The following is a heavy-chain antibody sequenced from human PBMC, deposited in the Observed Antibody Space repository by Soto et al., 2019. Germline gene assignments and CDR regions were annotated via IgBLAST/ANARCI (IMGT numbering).Heavy chain of an antibody. J-gene: IGHJ3*02. V-gene: IGHV3-21*01. Sequence: ADSLILPCAASGFTVGSYSMNSVRQAPGKGLEWVSSVSSVKSYIYYADSVKGRFTISRDNAKTSLYLQMNSLRAENTAVYYCARDSDIVVVPAAAGDAFDIWGQGTMVT. CDR2: VSSVKSYI. CDR3: ARDSDIVVVPAAAGDAFDI. D-gene: IGHD2-2*01. CDR1: GFTVGSYS.